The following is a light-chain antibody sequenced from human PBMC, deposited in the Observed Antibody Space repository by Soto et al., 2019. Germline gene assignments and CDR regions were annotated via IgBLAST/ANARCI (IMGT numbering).Light chain of an antibody. CDR3: QQFNSYPLT. CDR2: DAS. J-gene: IGKJ4*01. V-gene: IGKV1-13*02. Sequence: AIQLTQSPSSLSASVGDRVTITCRASQGISSALAWYQQKPGKAPKLLIYDASRLESGVPSRFSGSGSRPDFTLTITSLLSEAFATYYCQQFNSYPLTFGGGTTV. CDR1: QGISSA.